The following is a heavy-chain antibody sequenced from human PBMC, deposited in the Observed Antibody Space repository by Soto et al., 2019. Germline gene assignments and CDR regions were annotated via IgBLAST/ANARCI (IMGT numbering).Heavy chain of an antibody. CDR3: ARAPPTPIVVVVDATFDY. Sequence: PGGSLRLSCAASGFTFSSYAMHWVRQAPGKGLEWVAVISYDGSNKYYADSVKGRFTISRDNSKNTLYLQMNSLRAEDTAVYYCARAPPTPIVVVVDATFDYWGQGTLVTVSS. CDR1: GFTFSSYA. J-gene: IGHJ4*02. D-gene: IGHD2-15*01. CDR2: ISYDGSNK. V-gene: IGHV3-30-3*01.